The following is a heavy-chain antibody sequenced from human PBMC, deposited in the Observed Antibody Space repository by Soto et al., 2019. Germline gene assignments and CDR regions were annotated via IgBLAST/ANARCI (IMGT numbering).Heavy chain of an antibody. D-gene: IGHD3-16*01. Sequence: GGSLRLSCAASGFTVSSNYMSWVRQAPGKGLEWVSVIYSGGSTYYADSVKDSFTISRDNSKNTLYLQMNSLRVEDTAVYYCASSSPDANYDYYYYYYMDVWGKGTTVTVSS. V-gene: IGHV3-66*01. CDR1: GFTVSSNY. CDR2: IYSGGST. CDR3: ASSSPDANYDYYYYYYMDV. J-gene: IGHJ6*03.